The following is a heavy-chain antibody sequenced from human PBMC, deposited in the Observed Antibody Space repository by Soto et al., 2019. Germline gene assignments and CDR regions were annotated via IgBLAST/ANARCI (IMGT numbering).Heavy chain of an antibody. Sequence: QVQLMESGGGVVQPGRSLRLSCAASGFTFSSYGMHWVRQAPGKGLEWVAVISYDGSNKYYADSVKGRFTISRDNSKNTLYLQMNSLRAEDTAVYYCAKSPGGYYSFDIWGQGTMVTVSS. D-gene: IGHD3-3*01. J-gene: IGHJ3*02. CDR2: ISYDGSNK. CDR1: GFTFSSYG. CDR3: AKSPGGYYSFDI. V-gene: IGHV3-30*18.